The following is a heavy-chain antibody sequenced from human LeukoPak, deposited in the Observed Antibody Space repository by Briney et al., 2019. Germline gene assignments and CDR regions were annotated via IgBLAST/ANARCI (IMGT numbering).Heavy chain of an antibody. Sequence: PSQTLSLTCTVSGGSISSGGYYWSWIRQHPGKGLEWIGYIYYSGSTYYNPSLKSRVTISVDTSKNQFSLKLSSVTAADTAVYYCAREVRGLVAFQVWGQGTTVTVSS. V-gene: IGHV4-31*03. D-gene: IGHD5-12*01. J-gene: IGHJ6*02. CDR3: AREVRGLVAFQV. CDR2: IYYSGST. CDR1: GGSISSGGYY.